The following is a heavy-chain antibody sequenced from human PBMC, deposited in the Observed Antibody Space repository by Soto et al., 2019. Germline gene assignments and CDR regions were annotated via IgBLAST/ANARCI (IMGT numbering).Heavy chain of an antibody. Sequence: GGSLRLSCAASGFTFSDYAMHWVRQAPGKGLEWVSGISWNSGGIGYADSVRGRFTISRDNSKNTLYLQMNSLRAEDTAVYYCAKTANGWFSAFDIWGQGTMVTVSS. CDR1: GFTFSDYA. CDR3: AKTANGWFSAFDI. D-gene: IGHD6-19*01. J-gene: IGHJ3*02. V-gene: IGHV3-9*01. CDR2: ISWNSGGI.